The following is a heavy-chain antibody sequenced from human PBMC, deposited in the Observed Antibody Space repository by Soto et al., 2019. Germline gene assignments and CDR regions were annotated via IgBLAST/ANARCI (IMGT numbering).Heavy chain of an antibody. CDR3: ARAASGLKYYDFWSEAYYFDY. Sequence: GASVKVSCKASGGTFSSYTISWVRQAPGQRLEWMGWINPNRGGANYAQKFQGRVTMTRDTSISTAYMELSRLRSDDTAVYYCARAASGLKYYDFWSEAYYFDYWGQGTLVTVSS. V-gene: IGHV1-2*02. D-gene: IGHD3-3*01. CDR1: GGTFSSYT. CDR2: INPNRGGA. J-gene: IGHJ4*02.